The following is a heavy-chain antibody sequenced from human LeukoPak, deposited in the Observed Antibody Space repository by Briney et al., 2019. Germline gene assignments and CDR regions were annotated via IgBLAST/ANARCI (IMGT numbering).Heavy chain of an antibody. J-gene: IGHJ4*02. D-gene: IGHD3-16*01. CDR2: INIDSITV. CDR3: ARDLGGGRFDF. Sequence: GGSLRLSCAASGFPLSSYSINWVRQAPGKGLEWVSYINIDSITVNYADSVKGRFTISRDNAKNSLYLQMNSLRADDTAVYYCARDLGGGRFDFWGQGTLVTVSS. CDR1: GFPLSSYS. V-gene: IGHV3-48*01.